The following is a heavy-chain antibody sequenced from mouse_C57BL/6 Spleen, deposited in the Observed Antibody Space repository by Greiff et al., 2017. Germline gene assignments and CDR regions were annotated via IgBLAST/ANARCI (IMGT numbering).Heavy chain of an antibody. Sequence: QVQLQQPGTELVKPGASVKLSCKASGYTFTSYWMHWVMQRPGQGLEWIGNINPSNGGTNYNEKFKSKATLTVDKSSSTAYMQLSSLTSEDSAVYYCARSWVYYGSSYVYFDVWGTGTTVTVSS. J-gene: IGHJ1*03. D-gene: IGHD1-1*01. CDR1: GYTFTSYW. CDR3: ARSWVYYGSSYVYFDV. CDR2: INPSNGGT. V-gene: IGHV1-53*01.